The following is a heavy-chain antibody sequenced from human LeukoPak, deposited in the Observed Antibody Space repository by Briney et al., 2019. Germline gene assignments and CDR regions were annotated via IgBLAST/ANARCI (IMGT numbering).Heavy chain of an antibody. Sequence: PGGSLRLSCAASGFTLSSNYMSWVRQAPGKGLEWGSVIYSGGTTYYPDSVKGRFTISRENSKNTLYLQMNSLRAEDTAVYYCARDSSGLSYFDYWGQGTLVTVSS. V-gene: IGHV3-66*01. CDR3: ARDSSGLSYFDY. CDR1: GFTLSSNY. D-gene: IGHD3-22*01. J-gene: IGHJ4*02. CDR2: IYSGGTT.